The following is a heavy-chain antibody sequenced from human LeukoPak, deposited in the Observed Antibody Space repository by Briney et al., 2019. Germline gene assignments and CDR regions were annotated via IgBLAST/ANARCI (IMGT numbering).Heavy chain of an antibody. D-gene: IGHD1-26*01. CDR1: GFTFTSYG. J-gene: IGHJ4*02. V-gene: IGHV1-18*01. CDR3: ARGGALTSFDS. Sequence: ASVKVSCKASGFTFTSYGISWVRQAPGQGLEWMGWISAYNGKTNYAQKFQGRVTMATDTSTSTASMDLRSLRSDDTAVYYCARGGALTSFDSWGQGTLITVSS. CDR2: ISAYNGKT.